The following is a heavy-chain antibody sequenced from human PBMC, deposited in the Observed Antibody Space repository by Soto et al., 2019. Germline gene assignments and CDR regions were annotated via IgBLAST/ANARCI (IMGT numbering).Heavy chain of an antibody. CDR3: GKDRWYSSSWYAPYYYGMDV. Sequence: QVQLVESGGGVVQPGRSLRLSCAASGFTFSSYGMHWVRQAPGKGLEWVAVISYDGSNKYYADSEKGRFTISRDNSKNTLYLQMNSLRAEDTAVYYCGKDRWYSSSWYAPYYYGMDVWGQGTTVTVSS. CDR2: ISYDGSNK. D-gene: IGHD6-13*01. J-gene: IGHJ6*02. CDR1: GFTFSSYG. V-gene: IGHV3-30*18.